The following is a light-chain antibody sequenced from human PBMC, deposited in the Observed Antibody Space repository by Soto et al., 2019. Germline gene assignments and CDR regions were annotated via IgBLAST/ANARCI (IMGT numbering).Light chain of an antibody. CDR3: SSFEASNDLL. J-gene: IGLJ2*01. CDR2: EVS. Sequence: QAVLTQPPSASGSPGQSVTISCTGTSSDVGGYNYVSWYQQHPGKAPKLMIYEVSKRPSGVPDRFSGSKSGNTASLTVSGLQVEDEADYYCSSFEASNDLLFGGGTKLTVL. CDR1: SSDVGGYNY. V-gene: IGLV2-8*01.